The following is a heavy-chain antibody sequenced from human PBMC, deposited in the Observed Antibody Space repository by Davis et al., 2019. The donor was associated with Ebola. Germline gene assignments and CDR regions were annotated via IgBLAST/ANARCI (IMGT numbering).Heavy chain of an antibody. CDR3: ARGARYYDFWGGYIFDY. CDR1: GGTFSSYA. Sequence: SVKVSCKASGGTFSSYAISWVRQAPGQGPEWMGGIIPIFGTANYAQKFQGRVTITADESTSTAYMGLSSLRSEDTAVYYCARGARYYDFWGGYIFDYWGQGTLVTVSS. CDR2: IIPIFGTA. V-gene: IGHV1-69*13. J-gene: IGHJ4*02. D-gene: IGHD3-3*01.